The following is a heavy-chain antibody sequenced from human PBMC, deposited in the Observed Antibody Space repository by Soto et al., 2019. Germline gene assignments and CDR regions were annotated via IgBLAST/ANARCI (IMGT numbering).Heavy chain of an antibody. J-gene: IGHJ6*02. V-gene: IGHV3-23*01. CDR1: GFTFSSYA. CDR3: AKGYYYDSTPPPYGMDV. Sequence: EVQLLESGGGLVQPGGSLRLSCAASGFTFSSYAMSWVRQAPGKGLEWVSAISGSGGSTYYADSVKGRFTISRDNSKNTLYLQMNSLRAEDTAVYYCAKGYYYDSTPPPYGMDVWGQGTTVTVSS. CDR2: ISGSGGST. D-gene: IGHD3-22*01.